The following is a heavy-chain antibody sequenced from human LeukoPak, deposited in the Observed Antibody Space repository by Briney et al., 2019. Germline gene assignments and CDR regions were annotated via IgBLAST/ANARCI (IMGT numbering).Heavy chain of an antibody. CDR3: ARVTGSYYSVYYFDY. V-gene: IGHV4-30-2*01. CDR1: GGSISSGGYS. D-gene: IGHD3-10*01. J-gene: IGHJ4*02. CDR2: IYHSGST. Sequence: SQTLSLTCAVSGGSISSGGYSWSWIRQPPGKGLEWIGYIYHSGSTYYNPSLKSRVTISVDTSKNQFSLKLSSVTAADTAVYYCARVTGSYYSVYYFDYWGQGTLVTVSS.